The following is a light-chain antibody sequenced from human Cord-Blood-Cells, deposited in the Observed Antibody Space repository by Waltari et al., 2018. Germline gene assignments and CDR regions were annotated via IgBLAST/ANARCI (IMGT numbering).Light chain of an antibody. CDR3: SSYTSSSTV. Sequence: QSALTQPASVSGSPGQSITISCTGTSSNVGGYNYFSWYQQHQGKAPKLIIYDVSNRPSGVSNRFSGSKSGNTASLTISGLQAEDEADYYCSSYTSSSTVFGGGTKLTVL. CDR1: SSNVGGYNY. J-gene: IGLJ3*02. V-gene: IGLV2-14*01. CDR2: DVS.